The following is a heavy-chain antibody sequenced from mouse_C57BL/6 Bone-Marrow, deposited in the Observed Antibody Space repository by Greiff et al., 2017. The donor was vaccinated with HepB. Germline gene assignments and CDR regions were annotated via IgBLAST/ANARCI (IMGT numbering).Heavy chain of an antibody. D-gene: IGHD4-1*01. J-gene: IGHJ3*01. CDR2: ISNGGGST. Sequence: EVKLVESGGGLVQPGGSLKLSCAASGFTFSDYYMYWVRQTPEKRLEWVAYISNGGGSTYYPDTVKCRFTISIDNAKNTLYLQMSRLKSEDTAMYYCARQRDWDWFAYWGQVTLVTVSA. V-gene: IGHV5-12*01. CDR1: GFTFSDYY. CDR3: ARQRDWDWFAY.